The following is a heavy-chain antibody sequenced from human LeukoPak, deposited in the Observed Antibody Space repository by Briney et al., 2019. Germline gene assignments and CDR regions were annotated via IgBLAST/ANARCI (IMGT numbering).Heavy chain of an antibody. Sequence: SETLSLTCTVSGGSISSYYWSWIRQPPGKGLEWIRYIYYSGSTNYNPSLKSRVTISVDTSKNQFSLKLSSVTAADTAVYYCARGAGPPPTDYYYYYMDVWGKGTTVTVSS. CDR2: IYYSGST. CDR3: ARGAGPPPTDYYYYYMDV. CDR1: GGSISSYY. V-gene: IGHV4-59*01. D-gene: IGHD4-11*01. J-gene: IGHJ6*03.